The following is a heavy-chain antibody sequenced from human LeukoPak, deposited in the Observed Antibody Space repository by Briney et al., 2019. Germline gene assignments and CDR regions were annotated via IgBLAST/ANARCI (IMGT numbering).Heavy chain of an antibody. Sequence: GGSLRLSCAASGFTFSSYAMNWVRQAPGKGLEWVSAISGSGDGTYYADSVRGRFTISRDNSKNTLYLQLNSLRAEDTAVYYCAKDPTYASGSYYDHWGQGTLVTVSS. CDR3: AKDPTYASGSYYDH. J-gene: IGHJ4*02. D-gene: IGHD3-10*01. V-gene: IGHV3-23*01. CDR1: GFTFSSYA. CDR2: ISGSGDGT.